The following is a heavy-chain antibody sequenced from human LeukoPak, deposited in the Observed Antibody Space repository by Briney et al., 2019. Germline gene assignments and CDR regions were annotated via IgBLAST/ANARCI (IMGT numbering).Heavy chain of an antibody. D-gene: IGHD3-10*02. CDR2: ISSSGSTV. CDR1: GFTFSNYA. V-gene: IGHV3-48*03. CDR3: AELGITMIGGV. Sequence: GGSLRLSCAASGFTFSNYAMTWVRQAPGKGLEWVSYISSSGSTVYYADSVKGRFTISRDNAKNSLYLQMNSLRAEDTAVYYCAELGITMIGGVWGKGTTVTISS. J-gene: IGHJ6*04.